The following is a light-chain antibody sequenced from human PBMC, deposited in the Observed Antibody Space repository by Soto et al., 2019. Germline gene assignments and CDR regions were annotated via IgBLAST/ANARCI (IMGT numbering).Light chain of an antibody. CDR1: SSDVGGYNY. Sequence: QSALTQPASVSGSPGQSITISCTGTSSDVGGYNYVSWYQQHPGKAPKLMIYNDSNRPAGVANRFAGPKSGNTASLTISRLPAEDEGHYYGSSYTSTNTVVFGGGTKVTVL. V-gene: IGLV2-14*01. CDR2: NDS. J-gene: IGLJ2*01. CDR3: SSYTSTNTVV.